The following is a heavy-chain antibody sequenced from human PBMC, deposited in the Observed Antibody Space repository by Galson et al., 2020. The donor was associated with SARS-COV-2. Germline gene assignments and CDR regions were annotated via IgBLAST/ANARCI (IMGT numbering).Heavy chain of an antibody. D-gene: IGHD6-13*01. CDR3: ARGNQQLAPPYYYFYMGV. CDR1: GFTISSYD. V-gene: IGHV3-13*01. CDR2: IGTAGDT. J-gene: IGHJ6*03. Sequence: GGSLRLTCAASGFTISSYDMHWVRQATGKGLEWVSAIGTAGDTYYPGSVKGRFTISRENAKNYLYLQMNSLRAGDTAVYYCARGNQQLAPPYYYFYMGVWGKGTTVTVSS.